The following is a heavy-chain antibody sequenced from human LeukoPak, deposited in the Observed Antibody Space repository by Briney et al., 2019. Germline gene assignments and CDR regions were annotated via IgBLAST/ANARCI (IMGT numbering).Heavy chain of an antibody. Sequence: GESLKISCKGSGYNFTSYWIGWVRQMPGKGLEWMGIIYPGDSDTRYSPSFQGQVTISADRSISTAYLQWSSLKASDTAMYYCARRRYYDSSGSYIFDYWGQGTLVTVSS. CDR1: GYNFTSYW. V-gene: IGHV5-51*01. D-gene: IGHD3-22*01. J-gene: IGHJ4*02. CDR2: IYPGDSDT. CDR3: ARRRYYDSSGSYIFDY.